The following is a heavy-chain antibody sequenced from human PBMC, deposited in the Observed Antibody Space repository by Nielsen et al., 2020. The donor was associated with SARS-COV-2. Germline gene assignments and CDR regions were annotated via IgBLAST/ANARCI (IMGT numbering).Heavy chain of an antibody. D-gene: IGHD3-16*01. CDR1: GFTFSSYA. V-gene: IGHV3-30-3*01. CDR3: AREKPLRYYYYGMDV. CDR2: ISYDGSNK. Sequence: GVSLKISCAASGFTFSSYAMHWVRQAPGKGLEWVAVISYDGSNKYYADSVKGRFTISRDNSKNTLYLQMNSLRAEDTAVYYCAREKPLRYYYYGMDVWGQGTTVTVSS. J-gene: IGHJ6*02.